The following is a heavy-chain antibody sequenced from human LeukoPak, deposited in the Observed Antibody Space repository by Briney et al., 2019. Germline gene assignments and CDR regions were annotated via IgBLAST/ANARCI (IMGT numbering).Heavy chain of an antibody. J-gene: IGHJ4*02. CDR1: GGTFSSYT. Sequence: RASVKVSCKASGGTFSSYTISWVRQAPGQGLEWMGRIIPILGIANYAQKFQGRVTITADKSTSTAYMELSSLRSEDTAVYYCARAVRGSGSLNHKHFDYWGQGTLVTVSS. V-gene: IGHV1-69*02. CDR2: IIPILGIA. CDR3: ARAVRGSGSLNHKHFDY. D-gene: IGHD3-10*01.